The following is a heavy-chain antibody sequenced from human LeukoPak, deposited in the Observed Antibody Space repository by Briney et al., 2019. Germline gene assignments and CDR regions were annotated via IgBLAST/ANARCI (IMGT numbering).Heavy chain of an antibody. J-gene: IGHJ1*01. D-gene: IGHD3-22*01. V-gene: IGHV1-69*01. CDR2: IIPIFGTA. CDR1: GGTFSSYA. Sequence: EASVKVSCTASGGTFSSYAISWVRQAPGQGLEWMGGIIPIFGTANYAQKFQGRVTITADESTSTAYMELSSLRSEDTAVYYCARDEYYYDSSGYYLAEYFQHWGQGTLVTVSS. CDR3: ARDEYYYDSSGYYLAEYFQH.